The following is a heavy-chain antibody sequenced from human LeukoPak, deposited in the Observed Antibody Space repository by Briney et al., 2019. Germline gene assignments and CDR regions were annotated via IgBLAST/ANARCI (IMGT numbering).Heavy chain of an antibody. V-gene: IGHV3-30*18. Sequence: GGSLRLSCAASGFTFNSYGMHWVRQAPGKWLEWVAVVSSDGNNEYYADSVKGRFTISRDNSKNTLFLQMNSLRAEDTALYYCAKMHGYRSSSPAFYFDYWGQGTLVTVSS. D-gene: IGHD5-12*01. CDR2: VSSDGNNE. J-gene: IGHJ4*02. CDR3: AKMHGYRSSSPAFYFDY. CDR1: GFTFNSYG.